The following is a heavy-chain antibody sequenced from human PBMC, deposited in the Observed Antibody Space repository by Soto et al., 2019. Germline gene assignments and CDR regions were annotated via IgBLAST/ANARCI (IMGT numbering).Heavy chain of an antibody. Sequence: SETLSLTCTVSGGSISSYYWSWIRQPPGKGLEWIGYIYYSGSTNSNPSLKSRVTISVDTSKNQFSLKLSSVTAADTAVYYCARDSKRGYSGYDKLDYWGQGXLVTVSS. D-gene: IGHD5-12*01. CDR1: GGSISSYY. CDR3: ARDSKRGYSGYDKLDY. V-gene: IGHV4-59*01. CDR2: IYYSGST. J-gene: IGHJ4*02.